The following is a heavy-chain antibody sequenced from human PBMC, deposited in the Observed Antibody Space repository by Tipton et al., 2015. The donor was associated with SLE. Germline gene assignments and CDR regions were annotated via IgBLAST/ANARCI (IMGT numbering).Heavy chain of an antibody. CDR3: ARGVFPYSYYSMDV. Sequence: QLVQSGAEVKKPGASVRVSCKASGYTFTSYDVNWVRQATGQGLEWMGWMSPNSGNTGYAQKFQGRVTMTRNTSINTAYVELSSLRSEDTAVYYCARGVFPYSYYSMDVWGEGTTVTVSS. CDR2: MSPNSGNT. V-gene: IGHV1-8*01. CDR1: GYTFTSYD. J-gene: IGHJ6*03. D-gene: IGHD3-10*02.